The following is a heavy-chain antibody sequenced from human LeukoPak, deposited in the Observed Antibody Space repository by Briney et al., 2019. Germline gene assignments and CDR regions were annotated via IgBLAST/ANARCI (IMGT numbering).Heavy chain of an antibody. CDR3: VLSWSSTSPDSDHYYGMGV. CDR1: GFTFSSYA. D-gene: IGHD2-2*01. CDR2: ISSNGGST. V-gene: IGHV3-64D*06. J-gene: IGHJ6*04. Sequence: GGSLRLSCSASGFTFSSYAMHWVRQAPGKGLEYVSAISSNGGSTYYADSVKGRFTISRDNSKNTLYLQMSSLRAEDTAVYYCVLSWSSTSPDSDHYYGMGVWGKGTTVTVSS.